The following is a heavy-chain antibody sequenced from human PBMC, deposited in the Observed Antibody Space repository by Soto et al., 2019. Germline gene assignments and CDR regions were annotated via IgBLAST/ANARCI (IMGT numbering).Heavy chain of an antibody. Sequence: EVQLVESGGGLVKPGGSLRLSCAASGFTFSSYSMNWVRQAPGMGLEWVSSISSSISYIYYADSVKGRFTISRDNAKNSLYLQRNSLTAEDTAVYYSARARPLLVVVVAATQGGDAFDIWGKGTMVTVSS. V-gene: IGHV3-21*06. CDR2: ISSSISYI. CDR1: GFTFSSYS. D-gene: IGHD2-15*01. CDR3: ARARPLLVVVVAATQGGDAFDI. J-gene: IGHJ3*02.